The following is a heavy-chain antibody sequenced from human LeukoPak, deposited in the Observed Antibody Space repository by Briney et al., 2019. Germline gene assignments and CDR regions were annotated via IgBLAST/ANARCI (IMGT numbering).Heavy chain of an antibody. J-gene: IGHJ3*02. D-gene: IGHD2-2*01. CDR1: GFTFSNYW. CDR2: INQDGSEK. Sequence: GGSLRLSCAASGFTFSNYWMSWVRQAPGKGLEWVANINQDGSEKYYVDSVKGRFTISRDNAKNSLYLQMSSLRAEDTALYYCARYCSSTICHDAFDIWGQGTMVTVSS. CDR3: ARYCSSTICHDAFDI. V-gene: IGHV3-7*01.